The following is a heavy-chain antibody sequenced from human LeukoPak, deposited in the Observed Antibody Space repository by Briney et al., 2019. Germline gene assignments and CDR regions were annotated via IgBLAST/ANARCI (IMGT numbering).Heavy chain of an antibody. Sequence: PGGSLRLSCAASGFTFSDHAMSWVRQAPGKGLEWVSAISGSGGSTYYADSVKGRFTISRDNSKNTLYLQMNSLRAEDTAVYYCAKDGGSSWSYRGNWFDPWGQGTLVTVSS. D-gene: IGHD6-13*01. CDR3: AKDGGSSWSYRGNWFDP. CDR2: ISGSGGST. CDR1: GFTFSDHA. J-gene: IGHJ5*02. V-gene: IGHV3-23*01.